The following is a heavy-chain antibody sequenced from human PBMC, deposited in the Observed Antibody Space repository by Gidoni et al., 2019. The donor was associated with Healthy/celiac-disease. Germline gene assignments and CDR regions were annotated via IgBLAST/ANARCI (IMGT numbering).Heavy chain of an antibody. CDR1: GGSISSSSYY. CDR2: IYYSGRT. V-gene: IGHV4-39*01. J-gene: IGHJ4*02. Sequence: QLQLQESGPGLVKPSETLSLTCTVSGGSISSSSYYWGWIRQPPGKGLEWIGSIYYSGRTYYNPSRKRRVTISVDTSKNQFSLKLSSVTAADTAVYYCARRGQLISFDYWGQGTLVTVSS. CDR3: ARRGQLISFDY. D-gene: IGHD6-13*01.